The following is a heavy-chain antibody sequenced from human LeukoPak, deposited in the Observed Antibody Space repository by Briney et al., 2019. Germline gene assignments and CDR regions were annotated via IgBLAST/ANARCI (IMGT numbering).Heavy chain of an antibody. D-gene: IGHD3-10*01. Sequence: PSETLSLTCTVSGGSISSGDYYWSWVRQPPGEGLEWIGYMYYSGSTYYNPSLKSRVTISLHTSKNQFHLKLSSVTAADTAVYYCARAPWDYGSGSYSVQFDYWGQGTLVTVSS. CDR1: GGSISSGDYY. J-gene: IGHJ4*02. CDR2: MYYSGST. V-gene: IGHV4-30-4*01. CDR3: ARAPWDYGSGSYSVQFDY.